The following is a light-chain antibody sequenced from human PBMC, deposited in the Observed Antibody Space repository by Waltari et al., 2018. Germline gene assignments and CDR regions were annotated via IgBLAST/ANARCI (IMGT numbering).Light chain of an antibody. CDR3: QSHDSSHYV. CDR2: ANT. J-gene: IGLJ1*01. CDR1: SSNIGAGYD. Sequence: QSVLTQPPSVSGAPGQRVPISCTGSSSNIGAGYDVHWYQQLPGTAPKLLIYANTNRPSGVPDRFSGSKSGTSASLAITGLQAEDEADYYCQSHDSSHYVFGTGTKVTVL. V-gene: IGLV1-40*01.